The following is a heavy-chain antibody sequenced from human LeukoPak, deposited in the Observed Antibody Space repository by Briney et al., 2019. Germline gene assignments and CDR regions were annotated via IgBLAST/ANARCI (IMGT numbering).Heavy chain of an antibody. D-gene: IGHD1-20*01. CDR2: INPNSGGT. Sequence: GASVKVSCKASGYTFTGYYMHWVRQAPGQGLEWMGWINPNSGGTNYAQKFRGRVTMTRDTSISTAYMELSRLRSDDTAVYYCARMGSLLTGVRSSGAFDIWGQGTMVTVSS. J-gene: IGHJ3*02. V-gene: IGHV1-2*02. CDR3: ARMGSLLTGVRSSGAFDI. CDR1: GYTFTGYY.